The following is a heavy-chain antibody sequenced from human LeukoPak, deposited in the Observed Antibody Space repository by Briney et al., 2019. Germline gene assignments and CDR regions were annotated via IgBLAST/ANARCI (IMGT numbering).Heavy chain of an antibody. D-gene: IGHD6-19*01. CDR2: IYHSGST. J-gene: IGHJ2*01. CDR1: GGSISSSNW. Sequence: SETLSLTCAVSGGSISSSNWWSWVRQPPGKGLEWIGEIYHSGSTNYNPSLKSRVTISVDKSKNQFSLKLSSVTAADTAVYYCARVLIAVAGILYWYFDLWGRGTLVTVSS. CDR3: ARVLIAVAGILYWYFDL. V-gene: IGHV4-4*02.